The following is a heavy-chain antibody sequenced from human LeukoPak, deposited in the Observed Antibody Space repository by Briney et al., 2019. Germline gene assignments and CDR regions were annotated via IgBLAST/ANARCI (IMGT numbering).Heavy chain of an antibody. Sequence: SETLSLTCTVSGGSISSGDYYWSWIRQPPGKGLEWIGYIYYSGSTYYNPSLKSRATISVDTSKNQFSLKLSSVTAADTAVYYCARGLGYCSGSSCSYGMDVWGQGTTVTVSS. CDR1: GGSISSGDYY. CDR3: ARGLGYCSGSSCSYGMDV. V-gene: IGHV4-30-4*01. J-gene: IGHJ6*02. D-gene: IGHD2-15*01. CDR2: IYYSGST.